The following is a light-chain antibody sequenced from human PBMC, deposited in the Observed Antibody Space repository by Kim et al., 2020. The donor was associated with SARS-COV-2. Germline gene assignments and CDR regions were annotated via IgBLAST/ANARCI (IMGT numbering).Light chain of an antibody. CDR3: CSYVV. Sequence: SVSPGHALTHSFTVTSSDVGSYHLFSCYKQHPRKAPKLMIYEVSKRPSGVSNRFSGSKSGNTASLTISGLQAEDEADYYCCSYVVFGGGTQLTVL. V-gene: IGLV2-23*02. CDR2: EVS. CDR1: SSDVGSYHL. J-gene: IGLJ2*01.